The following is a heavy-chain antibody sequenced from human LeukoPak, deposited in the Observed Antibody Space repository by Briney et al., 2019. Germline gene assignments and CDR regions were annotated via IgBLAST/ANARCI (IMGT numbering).Heavy chain of an antibody. CDR3: ARAPRGYCSGGSCFDY. CDR2: IDPNSGGT. Sequence: ASVKVSCKASGYTFTGYYMHWVRQAPGQGLEWMGWIDPNSGGTNSAQKFQGRVTMTRDTSISTAYMELSRLRSDDTAVYYCARAPRGYCSGGSCFDYWGQGTLVTVPS. V-gene: IGHV1-2*02. CDR1: GYTFTGYY. D-gene: IGHD2-15*01. J-gene: IGHJ4*02.